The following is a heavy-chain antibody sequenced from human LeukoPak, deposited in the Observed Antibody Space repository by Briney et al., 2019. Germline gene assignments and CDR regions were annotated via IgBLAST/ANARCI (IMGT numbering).Heavy chain of an antibody. V-gene: IGHV1-69*13. J-gene: IGHJ4*02. D-gene: IGHD1-26*01. Sequence: ASVKVSCKASGGTFSSYAISWVRQAPGQGLEWMGGIIPIFGTANYAQKFQGRVTITADESTSTAYMELSSLRSEDTAVYYCARVGAIQYYFDYWGQGTLVTVSS. CDR2: IIPIFGTA. CDR1: GGTFSSYA. CDR3: ARVGAIQYYFDY.